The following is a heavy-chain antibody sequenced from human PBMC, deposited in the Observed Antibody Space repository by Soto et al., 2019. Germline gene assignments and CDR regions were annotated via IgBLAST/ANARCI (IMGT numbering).Heavy chain of an antibody. J-gene: IGHJ4*02. CDR1: GYTFTSYY. CDR2: INPSGGST. D-gene: IGHD5-18*01. Sequence: QVQLVQSGAEVKKPGASVKVSCKASGYTFTSYYMHWVRQAPGQGLEWMGIINPSGGSTSYAQKFQGRVTMTRDTSTSTVYMELSSLRSEDTAMYYCARDNYSYGYVDYWGQGTLVTVSS. V-gene: IGHV1-46*01. CDR3: ARDNYSYGYVDY.